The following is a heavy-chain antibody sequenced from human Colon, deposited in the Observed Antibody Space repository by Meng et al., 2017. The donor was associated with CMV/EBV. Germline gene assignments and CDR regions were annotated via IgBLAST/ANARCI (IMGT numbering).Heavy chain of an antibody. Sequence: ASVTVSCKASGYTFSAYSMHWVRQAPGQGLQWMGWVNPTSGDTKYAQEFQGRVSMTTDSSINTAYMELTSLRSDDTAVYYCAREVVGATWFDFWGQGTLVTVSS. D-gene: IGHD1-26*01. CDR2: VNPTSGDT. CDR3: AREVVGATWFDF. J-gene: IGHJ4*02. CDR1: GYTFSAYS. V-gene: IGHV1-2*02.